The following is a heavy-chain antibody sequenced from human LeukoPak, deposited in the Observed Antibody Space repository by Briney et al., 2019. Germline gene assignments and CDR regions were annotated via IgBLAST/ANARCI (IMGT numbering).Heavy chain of an antibody. V-gene: IGHV1-46*01. CDR1: GYTFTNFY. Sequence: GASVKVSCKASGYTFTNFYLHWMRQAPGQGLEWMGIINPTTGSTTYAQKFQGRVTMTRDMSTSTVYMELSSLRSEDTAVYFCARDLNPQSIGMRAFDIWGQGTMVTASS. D-gene: IGHD1-14*01. J-gene: IGHJ3*02. CDR3: ARDLNPQSIGMRAFDI. CDR2: INPTTGST.